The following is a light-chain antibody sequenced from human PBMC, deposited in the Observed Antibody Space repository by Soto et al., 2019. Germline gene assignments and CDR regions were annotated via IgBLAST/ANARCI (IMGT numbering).Light chain of an antibody. CDR1: SSDLGSYNL. CDR3: CSYAGSSTFV. V-gene: IGLV2-23*03. CDR2: EGI. J-gene: IGLJ3*02. Sequence: QSALTQPASVSGSPGQSITISCTGTSSDLGSYNLVTWYQHHPGKAPKLIIFEGIKRPSGVANRFSGSKSGNTASLTISGLQAEDEADYYCCSYAGSSTFVFGGGTKLTV.